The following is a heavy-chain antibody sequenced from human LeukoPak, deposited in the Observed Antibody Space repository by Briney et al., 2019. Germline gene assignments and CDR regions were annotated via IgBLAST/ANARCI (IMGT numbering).Heavy chain of an antibody. D-gene: IGHD1-26*01. J-gene: IGHJ3*02. CDR1: GYTFTSYD. CDR2: MNPNSGNT. CDR3: ARDQKYSGNAFDI. Sequence: ASVKVSCKASGYTFTSYDINWVRQATGQGLEWMGWMNPNSGNTGYAQKFQGRVTITRNTSISTAYMELSSLRSEDTAVYYCARDQKYSGNAFDIWGQGTMVTVSS. V-gene: IGHV1-8*03.